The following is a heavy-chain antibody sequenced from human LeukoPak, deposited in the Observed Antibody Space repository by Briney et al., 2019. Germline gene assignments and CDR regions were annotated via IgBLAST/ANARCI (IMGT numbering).Heavy chain of an antibody. CDR1: GFTFSTYN. Sequence: GGSLRLSCEASGFTFSTYNMNWVRQAPGKRLEWVSSITSSSSYAFYADSVKGRFTISRDNAKSSLYLQMNNLRAEDTAVYYCARDPYSGHYGNDYYYYMDVWGKGNTVTVSS. CDR3: ARDPYSGHYGNDYYYYMDV. J-gene: IGHJ6*03. CDR2: ITSSSSYA. D-gene: IGHD5-12*01. V-gene: IGHV3-21*01.